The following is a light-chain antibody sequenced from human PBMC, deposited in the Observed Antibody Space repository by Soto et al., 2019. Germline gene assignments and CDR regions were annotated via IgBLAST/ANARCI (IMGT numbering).Light chain of an antibody. J-gene: IGKJ4*01. CDR3: RQYTKWPLT. CDR1: QSVSSN. CDR2: GAS. V-gene: IGKV3-15*01. Sequence: EIVMTQSPATLSVAPVERATHSCRASQSVSSNLAWYQQKPGQAPRLLIYGASTRATGIPAKFGGSGSGTGFTLTFRSVQSEDVAVYYCRQYTKWPLTFRGGTEVQSK.